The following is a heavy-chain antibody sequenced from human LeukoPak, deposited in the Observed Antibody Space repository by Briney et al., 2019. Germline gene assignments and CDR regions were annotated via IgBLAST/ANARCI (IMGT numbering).Heavy chain of an antibody. V-gene: IGHV4-4*02. CDR2: IYHSGAT. Sequence: PSGTLSLTCAVSDGSISISNWWNWVRQPPGKGLEWIGEIYHSGATNYSPSLKSRVTMSMNSSKNQFSLKLSSVTAADTAVYYCARRVTSNWFDPWGQGTLVTVSS. CDR3: ARRVTSNWFDP. J-gene: IGHJ5*02. CDR1: DGSISISNW. D-gene: IGHD2-21*02.